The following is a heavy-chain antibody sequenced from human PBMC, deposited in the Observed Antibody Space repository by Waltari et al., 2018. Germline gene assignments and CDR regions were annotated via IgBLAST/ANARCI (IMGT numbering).Heavy chain of an antibody. CDR1: GGSFSGYY. Sequence: QVQLQQWGAGLLKPSETLSLTCAVYGGSFSGYYWSWIRQPPGKGLEWIGEINHSGSTNYNPSLKSRVTISVDTSKNQFSLKLGSVTAADTAVYYCAEGITMVRGEYGMDVWGQGTTVTVSS. CDR3: AEGITMVRGEYGMDV. CDR2: INHSGST. J-gene: IGHJ6*02. D-gene: IGHD3-10*01. V-gene: IGHV4-34*01.